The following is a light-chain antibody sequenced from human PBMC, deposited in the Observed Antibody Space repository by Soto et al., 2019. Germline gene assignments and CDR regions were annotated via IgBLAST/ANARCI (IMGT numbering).Light chain of an antibody. CDR2: DAS. V-gene: IGKV1-5*01. Sequence: DIQMTQSPSTLSASVGDRVTITCRASQSISSWLAWYQQKPGKAPKLLIYDASSLESGVPSRFSGSGSGPEFTLTISSLQPDDFATYYCQQYNSYPRTFGHGTKVEIK. CDR3: QQYNSYPRT. CDR1: QSISSW. J-gene: IGKJ1*01.